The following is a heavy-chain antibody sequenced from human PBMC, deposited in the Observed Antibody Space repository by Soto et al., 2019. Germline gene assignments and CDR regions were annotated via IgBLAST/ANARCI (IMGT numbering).Heavy chain of an antibody. V-gene: IGHV4-30-4*01. D-gene: IGHD5-18*01. CDR2: IYYSGST. Sequence: SEALSLTCTVSGGSIIRGDYYGCLIRQPPGKGLEWIGYIYYSGSTYYNPSLKSRVTISVDTSKNQFSLKLSSVTAADTAVYYCAREMMGYRYDPGYGMDIWGQGTTVT. CDR3: AREMMGYRYDPGYGMDI. CDR1: GGSIIRGDYY. J-gene: IGHJ6*02.